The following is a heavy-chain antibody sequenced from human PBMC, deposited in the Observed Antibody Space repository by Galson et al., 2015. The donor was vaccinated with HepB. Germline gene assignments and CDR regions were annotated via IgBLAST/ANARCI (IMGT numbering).Heavy chain of an antibody. D-gene: IGHD2-15*01. J-gene: IGHJ4*02. CDR3: ARRVVPQRNYDY. V-gene: IGHV3-11*06. CDR2: ISSSSSYT. Sequence: SLRLSCAASGFTFSDYYMIWIRQAPGKGLEWVSYISSSSSYTNYADSVKGRFTISRDNAKNSLYLQMNSLRAEDTAVYYCARRVVPQRNYDYWGQGTLVTVSS. CDR1: GFTFSDYY.